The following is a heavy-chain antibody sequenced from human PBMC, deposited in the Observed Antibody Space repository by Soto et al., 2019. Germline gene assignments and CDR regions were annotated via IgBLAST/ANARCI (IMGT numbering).Heavy chain of an antibody. J-gene: IGHJ6*02. Sequence: SVKVSCKASGGTFSSYAISWVRQAPGRGLEWMGGIIPISETTNYAQKFQGRVTITADESKSTAYMELSSLRSEDTAVYYCARSQGSSTSLEIYYYYYYGMDVWGQGTTVTVSS. V-gene: IGHV1-69*13. CDR2: IIPISETT. D-gene: IGHD2-2*01. CDR1: GGTFSSYA. CDR3: ARSQGSSTSLEIYYYYYYGMDV.